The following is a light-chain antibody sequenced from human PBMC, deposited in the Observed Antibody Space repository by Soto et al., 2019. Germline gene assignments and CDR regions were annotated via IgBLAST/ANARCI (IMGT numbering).Light chain of an antibody. J-gene: IGKJ5*01. CDR2: GAS. V-gene: IGKV3-15*01. CDR3: QQYKNWPTIT. Sequence: EIVMTQSPATRSLSPGEGATLSCRASQSVSRNLAWYQQKPGQAPRLLTSGASTRATGIPARFSGIASGTEFTLTIRSLQSQDFAVYYCQQYKNWPTITFGQGTRLEN. CDR1: QSVSRN.